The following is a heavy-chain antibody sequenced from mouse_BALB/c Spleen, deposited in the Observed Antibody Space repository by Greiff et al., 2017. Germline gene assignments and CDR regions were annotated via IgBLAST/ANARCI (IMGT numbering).Heavy chain of an antibody. CDR1: GYTFTNYW. V-gene: IGHV1-63*02. CDR2: IYPGGGYT. J-gene: IGHJ4*01. CDR3: ARSLITTATDAMDY. D-gene: IGHD1-2*01. Sequence: QVHVKQSGAELVRPGTSVKISCKASGYTFTNYWLGWVKQRPGHGLEWIGDIYPGGGYTNYNEKFKGKATLTADTSSSTAYMQLSSLTSEDSAVYFCARSLITTATDAMDYWGQGTSVTVSS.